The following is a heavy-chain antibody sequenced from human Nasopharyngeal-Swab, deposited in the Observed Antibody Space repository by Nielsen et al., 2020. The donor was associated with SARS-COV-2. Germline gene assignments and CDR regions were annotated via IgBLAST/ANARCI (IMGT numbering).Heavy chain of an antibody. CDR2: IHESGNS. D-gene: IGHD1-26*01. CDR3: ARLFSNAGRYFRFDY. CDR1: GDSISSSHW. Sequence: GSLRLSCAVSGDSISSSHWWSWVRQPPGKGLEWIGEIHESGNSNYNPSLTGRVYMSVDKSQNQFSLEVTSLTAADTAFYYCARLFSNAGRYFRFDYWGQGAPVTVSS. J-gene: IGHJ4*02. V-gene: IGHV4-4*02.